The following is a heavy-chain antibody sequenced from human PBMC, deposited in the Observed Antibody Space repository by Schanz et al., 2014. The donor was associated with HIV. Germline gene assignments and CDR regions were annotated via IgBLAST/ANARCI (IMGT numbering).Heavy chain of an antibody. J-gene: IGHJ6*02. D-gene: IGHD3-3*01. V-gene: IGHV3-30*18. Sequence: QVQLVESGGGVVQPGRSLRLSCAASGFTFSSYGMHWVRQAPGKGLEWEAVISYDGSEKYYADSVKGRFTISRDNSKNTLYRQMNSLRAEDTAVYYCAKDQGYDFWSGYYNYYYMDVWGQGTTVTVS. CDR2: ISYDGSEK. CDR1: GFTFSSYG. CDR3: AKDQGYDFWSGYYNYYYMDV.